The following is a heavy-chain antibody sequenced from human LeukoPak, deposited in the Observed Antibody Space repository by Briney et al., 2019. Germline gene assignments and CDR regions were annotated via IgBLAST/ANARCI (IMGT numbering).Heavy chain of an antibody. CDR3: AIRDGHTDH. V-gene: IGHV1-3*03. Sequence: GASVKVSCKTSGYTFTNYAMHWVRQAPGQTIQWLAWINPASGYTRYSQHFQDRVTVSSDTSADTAYMELSSLRSEDKAIYYCAIRDGHTDHWGQGTLVTVSS. D-gene: IGHD5-24*01. J-gene: IGHJ4*02. CDR2: INPASGYT. CDR1: GYTFTNYA.